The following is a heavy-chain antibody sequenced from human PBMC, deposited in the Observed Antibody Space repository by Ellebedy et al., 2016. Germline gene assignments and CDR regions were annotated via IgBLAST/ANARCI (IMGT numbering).Heavy chain of an antibody. CDR2: INHSGST. CDR3: AREAVDIVATQSFDY. D-gene: IGHD5-12*01. J-gene: IGHJ4*02. CDR1: GGSFSGYY. V-gene: IGHV4-34*01. Sequence: SETLSLXXAVYGGSFSGYYWSWIRQPPGKGLEWIGEINHSGSTNYNPSLKSRVTISVDTSKNQFSLKLSSVTAADTAVYYCAREAVDIVATQSFDYWGQGTLVTVSS.